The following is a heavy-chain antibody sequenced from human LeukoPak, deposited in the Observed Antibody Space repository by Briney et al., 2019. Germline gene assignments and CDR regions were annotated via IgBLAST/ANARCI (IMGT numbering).Heavy chain of an antibody. Sequence: SETLSLTCAVYGGSLSHYYWSWTRQPPGKGLEWIGKINHSGSTNYNPSLKSRVTISVDMSKNQFSLELTSVTAADTAVYYCARGPASGSNFAWFDPWGQGTLVTVSS. V-gene: IGHV4-34*01. CDR3: ARGPASGSNFAWFDP. D-gene: IGHD3-10*01. J-gene: IGHJ5*02. CDR2: INHSGST. CDR1: GGSLSHYY.